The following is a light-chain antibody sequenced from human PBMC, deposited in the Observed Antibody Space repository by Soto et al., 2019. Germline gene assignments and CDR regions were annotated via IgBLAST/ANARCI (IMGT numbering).Light chain of an antibody. CDR1: NANIGNNK. CDR3: ATWDDSLHGYV. CDR2: SSN. V-gene: IGLV1-44*01. J-gene: IGLJ1*01. Sequence: QSVLTQPPSASTTPGQTVTISCSGSNANIGNNKVNWYQQLPGTAPKLLIYSSNQRPSGVPDRFSGSKAGTSASLAISGLQSEDEANYYCATWDDSLHGYVFGAGTKLTVL.